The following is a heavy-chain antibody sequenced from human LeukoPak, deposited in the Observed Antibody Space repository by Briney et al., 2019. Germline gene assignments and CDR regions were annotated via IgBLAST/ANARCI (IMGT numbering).Heavy chain of an antibody. CDR2: INHSGST. V-gene: IGHV4-34*01. CDR3: ARPSDFWSGYYLGY. CDR1: GGSFSGYY. Sequence: SETLSLTCAVYGGSFSGYYWSWIRQPPGKGLEWIGEINHSGSTNYNPSLKSRVTISVDTSKNQFSLKLSSVTAEDTAVYYCARPSDFWSGYYLGYWGQGTLVTVSS. J-gene: IGHJ4*02. D-gene: IGHD3-3*01.